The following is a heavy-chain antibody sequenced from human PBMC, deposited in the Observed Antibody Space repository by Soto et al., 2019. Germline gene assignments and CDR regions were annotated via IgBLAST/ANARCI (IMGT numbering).Heavy chain of an antibody. D-gene: IGHD5-12*01. CDR3: AKKAGYSGYDPFDY. CDR2: ISTSGVST. Sequence: GGSLRLSGAASGFTFSSYSISWVRQAPWKGLEWASAISTSGVSTFYADSVKGRFTISRDNFKNTLYLQMNSLRAEDTAVYYCAKKAGYSGYDPFDYCGQRTLITVSS. J-gene: IGHJ4*02. CDR1: GFTFSSYS. V-gene: IGHV3-23*01.